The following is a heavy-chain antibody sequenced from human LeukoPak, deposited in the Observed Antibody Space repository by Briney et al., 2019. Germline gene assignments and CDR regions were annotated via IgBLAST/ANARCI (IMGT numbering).Heavy chain of an antibody. V-gene: IGHV3-30*18. D-gene: IGHD3-16*01. CDR2: ITSDGNNK. Sequence: PGGSLRLSCAASGFTFSSYGMHWVRQAPGKGLEWVAVITSDGNNKFYAEAVKGRFTISRDNVKNTLYLQMSSLRPEDAAMYFCAKDNYDSSGIWDYWGQGTLVTVSS. J-gene: IGHJ4*02. CDR1: GFTFSSYG. CDR3: AKDNYDSSGIWDY.